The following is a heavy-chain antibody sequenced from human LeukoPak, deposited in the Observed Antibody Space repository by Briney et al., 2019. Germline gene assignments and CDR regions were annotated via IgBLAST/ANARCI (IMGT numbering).Heavy chain of an antibody. CDR2: IYYSVST. D-gene: IGHD2-2*01. V-gene: IGHV4-30-4*08. CDR3: ARDKCSSTSCYFDY. CDR1: GVSISSGDYY. J-gene: IGHJ4*02. Sequence: SETLSLTCTVSGVSISSGDYYWSWIRQPPGKGLEWIGYIYYSVSTYYNPSLKSRVTISVDPSKNQFSLKLSSVTAADTAVYYCARDKCSSTSCYFDYWGQGTLVTVSS.